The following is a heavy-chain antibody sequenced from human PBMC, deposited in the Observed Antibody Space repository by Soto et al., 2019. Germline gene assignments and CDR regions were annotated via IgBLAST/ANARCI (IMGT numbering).Heavy chain of an antibody. Sequence: ASVKVSCKASGYTFTSYGISWVRQAPGQGLEWMGWISAYNGNTNYAQKLQGRVTMTTDTSTSTAYMELRSLRSDDTAVYYCARDVEIFLVIEWSPWFDPWGQGTLVTVSS. V-gene: IGHV1-18*01. D-gene: IGHD3-3*01. CDR1: GYTFTSYG. CDR2: ISAYNGNT. J-gene: IGHJ5*02. CDR3: ARDVEIFLVIEWSPWFDP.